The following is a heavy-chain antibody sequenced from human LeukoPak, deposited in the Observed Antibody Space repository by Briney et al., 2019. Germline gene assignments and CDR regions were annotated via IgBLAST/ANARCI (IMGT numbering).Heavy chain of an antibody. J-gene: IGHJ4*02. D-gene: IGHD4-17*01. CDR1: GFTFSSYN. Sequence: PGGSLRLSCAASGFTFSSYNMNWVRQAPGKGLEWVSSISSSSSYIYYTDSVKGRFTISRDNAKNSLYLQMNSLRAEDTAVYYCATLGGGDYGDYLDYWGQGTLVTVSS. CDR2: ISSSSSYI. V-gene: IGHV3-21*01. CDR3: ATLGGGDYGDYLDY.